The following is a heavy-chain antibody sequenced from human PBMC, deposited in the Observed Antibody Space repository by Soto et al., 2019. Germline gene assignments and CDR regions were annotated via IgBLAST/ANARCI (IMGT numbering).Heavy chain of an antibody. V-gene: IGHV4-30-4*01. J-gene: IGHJ6*02. D-gene: IGHD3-3*01. CDR2: IYYSGST. CDR3: ARVSIFGVVPFYFYYYGIGV. Sequence: QVQLQESGPGLVKPSQTLSLTCTVSGGSISSGDYYWSWIRQPPGKGLAWIGYIYYSGSTYYTPPRKRRVATSVDTSKNQVPPKLSSVTAADTAVYDCARVSIFGVVPFYFYYYGIGVWGQGTTVTVSS. CDR1: GGSISSGDYY.